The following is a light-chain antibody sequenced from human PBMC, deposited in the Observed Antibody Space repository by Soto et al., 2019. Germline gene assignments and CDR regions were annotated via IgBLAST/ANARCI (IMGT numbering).Light chain of an antibody. CDR3: QQYNSFWT. CDR2: DAS. V-gene: IGKV1-5*01. J-gene: IGKJ1*01. Sequence: DIQMTQSPSTLSASVGDRDTITCRASQSISSWLAWYQQNPGKAPKLLIYDASYLERAVPSRFSGSGSGTEFTLTISSLQPDDHANSYCQQYNSFWTLGQGTKVEI. CDR1: QSISSW.